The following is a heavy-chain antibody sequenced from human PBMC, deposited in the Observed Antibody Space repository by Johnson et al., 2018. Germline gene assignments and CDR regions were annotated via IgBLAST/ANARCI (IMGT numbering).Heavy chain of an antibody. CDR3: AKDSYYYDSSEDAFDI. V-gene: IGHV3-23*04. CDR2: ISGSGGST. Sequence: EVQLVESGGGLVQPGGSLRLSCAASGFTFSSYAMSWVRQAPRKGLEWVSAISGSGGSTYYADSVKGRFTISRDKSKNTLYLQMNSLSAEDTAVYYCAKDSYYYDSSEDAFDIGCQGTMVTVSS. D-gene: IGHD3-22*01. J-gene: IGHJ3*02. CDR1: GFTFSSYA.